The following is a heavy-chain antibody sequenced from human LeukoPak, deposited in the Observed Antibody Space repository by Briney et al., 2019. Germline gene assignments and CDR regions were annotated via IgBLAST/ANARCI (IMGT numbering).Heavy chain of an antibody. V-gene: IGHV5-10-1*01. J-gene: IGHJ4*02. CDR1: GYSFTSHW. CDR3: ARTQDRIAARS. D-gene: IGHD6-13*01. CDR2: IDPSDSYI. Sequence: GESLRISCKGSGYSFTSHWISWVRQMPGKGLEWMGRIDPSDSYINYSPSFQGHVTISADKSITTAYLQWSSLKASDTAIYYCARTQDRIAARSWGQGTLVTVSS.